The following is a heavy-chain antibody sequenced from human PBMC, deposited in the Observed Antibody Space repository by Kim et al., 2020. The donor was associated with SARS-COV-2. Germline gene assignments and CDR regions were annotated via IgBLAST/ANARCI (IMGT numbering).Heavy chain of an antibody. V-gene: IGHV3-30*18. D-gene: IGHD4-4*01. CDR2: ISYDGTNK. CDR1: GFTFSSYG. J-gene: IGHJ4*02. CDR3: AKDHRTVTTIFDY. Sequence: GGSLRLSCAASGFTFSSYGMHWVRQAPGKGLEWVAVISYDGTNKYYADSVKGRFTISRDNSKNTLYLQMNSLRAEDTAVYYCAKDHRTVTTIFDYWGQGTLVTVSS.